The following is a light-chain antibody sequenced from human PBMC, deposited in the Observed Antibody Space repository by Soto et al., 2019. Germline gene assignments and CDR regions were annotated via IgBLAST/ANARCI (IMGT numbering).Light chain of an antibody. V-gene: IGKV3-15*01. J-gene: IGKJ4*01. CDR2: GAS. CDR3: QHYNNWTPSLG. CDR1: QSVSSN. Sequence: EIVMTQSPATLSVSPGERATLSCRASQSVSSNLAWYQQKPGQAPRLLIYGASTRATAIPARFSGSGSGTEFPLTISSLRSEDFAVYNCQHYNNWTPSLGFGGGTKVEIK.